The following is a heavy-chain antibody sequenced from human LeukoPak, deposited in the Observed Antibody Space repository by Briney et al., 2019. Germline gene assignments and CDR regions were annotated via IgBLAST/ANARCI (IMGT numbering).Heavy chain of an antibody. Sequence: SVTVSCKASGGTFSSYAISWVRQAPGQGLEWMGGIIPIFGTANYAQKFQGRVTITADESTSTAYMELSSLRSEDTAVYYCARDTGDWGYGDYDYAFDIWGQGTMVTVSS. CDR3: ARDTGDWGYGDYDYAFDI. CDR1: GGTFSSYA. J-gene: IGHJ3*02. D-gene: IGHD4-17*01. CDR2: IIPIFGTA. V-gene: IGHV1-69*13.